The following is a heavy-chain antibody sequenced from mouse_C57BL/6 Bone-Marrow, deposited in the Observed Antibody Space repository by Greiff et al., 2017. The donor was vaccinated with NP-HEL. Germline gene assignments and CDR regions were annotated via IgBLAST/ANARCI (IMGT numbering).Heavy chain of an antibody. CDR1: GYTFTSYG. CDR2: IYPRSGNT. V-gene: IGHV1-81*01. D-gene: IGHD1-1*01. CDR3: ARSGYYGSRNYAMDY. J-gene: IGHJ4*01. Sequence: VQLQQSGAELARPGASVKLSCKASGYTFTSYGISWVKQRTGQGLEWIGEIYPRSGNTYYNEKFKGKATLTADKSSSTAYMELRSLTSEDSAVYFCARSGYYGSRNYAMDYWGQGTSVTVSS.